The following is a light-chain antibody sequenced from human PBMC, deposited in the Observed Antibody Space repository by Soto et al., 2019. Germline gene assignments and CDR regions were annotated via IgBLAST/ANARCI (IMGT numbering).Light chain of an antibody. CDR2: EGS. CDR1: SSDVGRYNL. Sequence: QSALTQPASVSGSPVQSIPISCTGTSSDVGRYNLVSWYQQHPGKAPKLMIYEGSKRPSGVSNRFSGSTSGNTASLTISGLQAEDEADYYCCSYAGSVVFGGGTKVTVL. CDR3: CSYAGSVV. J-gene: IGLJ2*01. V-gene: IGLV2-23*01.